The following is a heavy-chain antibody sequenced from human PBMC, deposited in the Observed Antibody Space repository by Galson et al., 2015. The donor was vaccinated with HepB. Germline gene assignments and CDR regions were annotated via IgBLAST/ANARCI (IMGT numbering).Heavy chain of an antibody. Sequence: SLRLSCAASGFTFRGHSMHWVRQAPGKGLEWVAVIWYDGSNKDYADSVRGRFTISRDNSKNTVYLQMNSLRAEDTAVYYCAKVPGPGSGWRGDYWGQGTLVTVSS. J-gene: IGHJ4*02. D-gene: IGHD6-19*01. V-gene: IGHV3-33*06. CDR1: GFTFRGHS. CDR2: IWYDGSNK. CDR3: AKVPGPGSGWRGDY.